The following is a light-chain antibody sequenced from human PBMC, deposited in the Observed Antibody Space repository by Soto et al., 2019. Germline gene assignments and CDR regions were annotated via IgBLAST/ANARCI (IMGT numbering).Light chain of an antibody. J-gene: IGLJ1*01. Sequence: QSDLTQPASVSGSPGQSITISCTGTSSDVGSYNFVSWYQQHPGKAPKLMIYDVTKRPSGVSDRFSGSRSGNTASLTISGLQAEDEADYYCCSYASSSTYDFGSVTNDT. CDR2: DVT. CDR3: CSYASSSTYD. CDR1: SSDVGSYNF. V-gene: IGLV2-23*02.